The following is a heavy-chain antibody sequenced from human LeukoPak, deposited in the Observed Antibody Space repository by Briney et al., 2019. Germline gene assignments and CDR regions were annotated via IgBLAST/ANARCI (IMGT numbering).Heavy chain of an antibody. CDR3: ARDSGYPY. V-gene: IGHV3-66*02. Sequence: PGRSLRLSCAASGFTVSSKYMSWVRQAPGKGLEWVSVIYSVGSAYYADSVKGRFTISRDNSKNTLYLQMNSLKGEDTAMYYCARDSGYPYWGQGTLVTVSS. CDR1: GFTVSSKY. CDR2: IYSVGSA. J-gene: IGHJ4*02. D-gene: IGHD5-12*01.